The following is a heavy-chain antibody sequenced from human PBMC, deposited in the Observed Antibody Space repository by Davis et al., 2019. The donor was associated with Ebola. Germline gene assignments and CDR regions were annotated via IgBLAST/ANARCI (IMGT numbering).Heavy chain of an antibody. Sequence: PGGSLRLSCAASGFTFSSYSMNWVRQAPGKGLEWVSYISSSSSTIYYADSVKGRFTISRDNAKNSLYLQMNSLRDEDTAVYYCAREYSSSWYGYNWFDPWGQGTLVTVSS. CDR1: GFTFSSYS. J-gene: IGHJ5*02. D-gene: IGHD6-13*01. V-gene: IGHV3-48*02. CDR2: ISSSSSTI. CDR3: AREYSSSWYGYNWFDP.